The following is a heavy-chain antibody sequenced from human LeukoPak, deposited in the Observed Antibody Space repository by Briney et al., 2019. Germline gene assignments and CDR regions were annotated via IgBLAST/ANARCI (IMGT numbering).Heavy chain of an antibody. D-gene: IGHD5-18*01. Sequence: GGSLRLSCAASGFTFSSYAMHWVRQAPGKGLEWVAVISYDGSNKYYADSVKGRLTISRDNSKNTLYLQMNSLRAEDTAVYYCARGRGYSYGYFDYWGQGTLVTVSS. CDR3: ARGRGYSYGYFDY. CDR1: GFTFSSYA. J-gene: IGHJ4*02. V-gene: IGHV3-30*04. CDR2: ISYDGSNK.